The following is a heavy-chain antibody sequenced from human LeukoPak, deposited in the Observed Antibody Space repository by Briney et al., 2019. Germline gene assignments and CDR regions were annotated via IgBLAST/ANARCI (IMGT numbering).Heavy chain of an antibody. J-gene: IGHJ4*02. V-gene: IGHV4-31*03. CDR2: IYYSGST. D-gene: IGHD2-15*01. CDR3: ARTPRGSRSGGGFDDY. Sequence: PSETLSLTCTVSGGSISSGGYYWSWIRQPPGKGLEWIGYIYYSGSTYYNPSLKSRVTISVDTSKNQFSLKLSSVTAADTAVYYCARTPRGSRSGGGFDDYWGQGTLVTVSS. CDR1: GGSISSGGYY.